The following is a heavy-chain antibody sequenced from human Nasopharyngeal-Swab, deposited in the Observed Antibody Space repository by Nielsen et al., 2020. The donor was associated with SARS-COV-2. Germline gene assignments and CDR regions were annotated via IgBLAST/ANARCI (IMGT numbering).Heavy chain of an antibody. CDR1: GGSISSFNYF. V-gene: IGHV4-39*01. Sequence: SETLSLTCSVSGGSISSFNYFWGWIRQPPGKGLEWIGTVYHSGSTYYNSSLKSRVTISIDTSKSQFSLKLTSVTAADTAVYYCARHGAGCSGGSCYYFYYYMDVWGKGTTVTVSS. CDR2: VYHSGST. D-gene: IGHD2-15*01. CDR3: ARHGAGCSGGSCYYFYYYMDV. J-gene: IGHJ6*03.